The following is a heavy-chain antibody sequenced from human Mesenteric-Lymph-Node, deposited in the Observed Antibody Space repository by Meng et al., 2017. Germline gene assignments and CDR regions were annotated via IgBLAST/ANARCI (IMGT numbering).Heavy chain of an antibody. Sequence: QVHVQEPGPVLLKPSGPLSLTVAVSGGSIISNDWWSWVRQPPGKGLEWIGEIHHSGTTYYNPSLKSRVTISLDKSNNQFSLKLTSVTAADTAVYYCARDPYATGWAGWGQGTLVTVSS. J-gene: IGHJ4*02. CDR2: IHHSGTT. CDR1: GGSIISNDW. D-gene: IGHD6-19*01. V-gene: IGHV4-4*02. CDR3: ARDPYATGWAG.